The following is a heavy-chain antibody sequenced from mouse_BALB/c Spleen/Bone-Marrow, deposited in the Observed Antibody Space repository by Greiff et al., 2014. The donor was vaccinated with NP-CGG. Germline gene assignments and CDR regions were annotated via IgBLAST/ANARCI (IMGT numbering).Heavy chain of an antibody. CDR2: IYPGDGDT. V-gene: IGHV1-82*01. CDR1: GYAFSSSW. J-gene: IGHJ4*01. D-gene: IGHD2-10*02. Sequence: QVQLQQSGPELVKPGASVKISCKASGYAFSSSWMNWVKQRPGQGLEWIGRIYPGDGDTNYNGKFKGKATLTADKSSSTAYMQLSSLTSVDSAVYFCAKRGYGKEGHYHAMDYWGQGTSVTVSS. CDR3: AKRGYGKEGHYHAMDY.